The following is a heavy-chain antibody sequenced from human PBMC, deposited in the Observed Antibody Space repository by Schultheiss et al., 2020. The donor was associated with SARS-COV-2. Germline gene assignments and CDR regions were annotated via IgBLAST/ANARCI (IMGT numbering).Heavy chain of an antibody. CDR1: GFTFSNYA. V-gene: IGHV3-30*04. CDR2: ISYDGSNK. Sequence: GGSLRLSCAASGFTFSNYAMHWVRQAPGKGLEWVAVISYDGSNKYYADSVKGRFTISRDNSKNTLYLQMNSLRAEDTAVYYCARAPYSSSWTPFGYYGMDVWGQGTTVTVSS. J-gene: IGHJ6*02. D-gene: IGHD6-13*01. CDR3: ARAPYSSSWTPFGYYGMDV.